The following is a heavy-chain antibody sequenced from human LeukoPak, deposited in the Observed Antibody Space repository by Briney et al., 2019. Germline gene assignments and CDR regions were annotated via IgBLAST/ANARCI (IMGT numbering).Heavy chain of an antibody. V-gene: IGHV4-30-2*01. Sequence: PSQTLSLTCAVSGGSISSGGYSWSWIRQPPGKGLEWVGYIYHSGSTYYNPSLKSRVTISVDRSKNHFSLKLSSVTAADTAVYYCAREDPDRKIDYWGQGTLVTVSS. CDR2: IYHSGST. J-gene: IGHJ4*02. CDR3: AREDPDRKIDY. D-gene: IGHD1-14*01. CDR1: GGSISSGGYS.